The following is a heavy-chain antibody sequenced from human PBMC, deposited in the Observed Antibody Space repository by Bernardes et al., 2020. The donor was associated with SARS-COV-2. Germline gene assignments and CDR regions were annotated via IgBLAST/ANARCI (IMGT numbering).Heavy chain of an antibody. CDR1: GFTFSNYA. J-gene: IGHJ4*02. D-gene: IGHD4-17*01. V-gene: IGHV3-23*01. Sequence: GWSLRLSCAASGFTFSNYAMNWVRQAPGKGLDWVSGISGNGGSTYYADSVKGRFIISRDISKNTVSLQMNSLRAEDTALYYCAKDLYDYGDRSGFDYWGQGTLVAVSS. CDR2: ISGNGGST. CDR3: AKDLYDYGDRSGFDY.